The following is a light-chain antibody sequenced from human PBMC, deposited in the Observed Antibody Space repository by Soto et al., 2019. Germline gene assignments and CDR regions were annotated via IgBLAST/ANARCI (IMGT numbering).Light chain of an antibody. V-gene: IGLV3-21*02. CDR3: QVWDSGSTQYV. CDR1: NIGAKS. CDR2: DDS. J-gene: IGLJ1*01. Sequence: SYELTQSPSVSVAPGQTATVTCGGRNIGAKSVHWYQQKPGQAPVLVVYDDSVRPSGIPERFSGSNSGNTATLTISRVEVGDEDDYYCQVWDSGSTQYVFGAGTKLTVL.